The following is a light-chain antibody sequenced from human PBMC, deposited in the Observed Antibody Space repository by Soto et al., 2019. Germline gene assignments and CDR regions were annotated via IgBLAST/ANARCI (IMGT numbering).Light chain of an antibody. V-gene: IGLV1-51*01. Sequence: QSVLMQPPSVSAAPGQKVTISCSGSRSNIGNNYVSWYQQFPGTAPKLLIYDNNQRPSGIPDRFSGSKSGTSATLAITGLQTGDEADYYCGTWDTSLSAHFVFGTGTKLTVL. CDR1: RSNIGNNY. CDR3: GTWDTSLSAHFV. CDR2: DNN. J-gene: IGLJ1*01.